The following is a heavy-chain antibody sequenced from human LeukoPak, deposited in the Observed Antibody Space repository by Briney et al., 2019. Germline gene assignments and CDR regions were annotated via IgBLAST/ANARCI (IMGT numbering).Heavy chain of an antibody. J-gene: IGHJ5*02. Sequence: GGSLRLSCAASGFTFSSYSMNWVLQAPGKGLEWVSHIRSSSETFYADSVKGRFTISRDIARNSLYLQMNNLRGEDTAIYYCARDAGNSGYGCDLWGQGTLVTVSS. CDR3: ARDAGNSGYGCDL. V-gene: IGHV3-48*01. CDR2: IRSSSET. D-gene: IGHD5-12*01. CDR1: GFTFSSYS.